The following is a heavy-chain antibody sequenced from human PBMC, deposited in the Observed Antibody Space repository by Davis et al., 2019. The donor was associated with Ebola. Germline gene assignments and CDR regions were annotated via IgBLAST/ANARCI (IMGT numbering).Heavy chain of an antibody. J-gene: IGHJ4*02. CDR1: GGTFSSYA. CDR2: IIPILGIA. CDR3: ARVRALHYFDY. V-gene: IGHV1-69*04. Sequence: SVKVSCKASGGTFSSYAISWVRQAPGQGLEWMGRIIPILGIANYAQKFQGRVTITADKSTSTAYMELSSLRSEDTAVYYCARVRALHYFDYWGQGTLVTVSS.